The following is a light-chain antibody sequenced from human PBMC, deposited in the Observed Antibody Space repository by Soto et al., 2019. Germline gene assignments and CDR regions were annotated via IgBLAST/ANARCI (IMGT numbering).Light chain of an antibody. V-gene: IGLV2-14*01. CDR3: SSYTSSSTLYV. CDR2: DVT. Sequence: QSALTQPASVSGSPGQSITISCTGTSSDVGDNNYVSWYQQHPGKAPKLRIYDVTHRPSGISNRFSGSKSVNTASLTISGLQAEDEADYYCSSYTSSSTLYVFGTGTKVTVL. J-gene: IGLJ1*01. CDR1: SSDVGDNNY.